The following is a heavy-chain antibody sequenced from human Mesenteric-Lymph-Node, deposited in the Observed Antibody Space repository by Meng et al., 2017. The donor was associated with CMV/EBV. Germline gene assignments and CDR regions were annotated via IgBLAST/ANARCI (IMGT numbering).Heavy chain of an antibody. CDR3: ARGGSSVPAAPGAFDY. J-gene: IGHJ4*02. CDR2: ISAYNGNT. D-gene: IGHD2-2*01. CDR1: GYTFTSYG. V-gene: IGHV1-18*01. Sequence: ASVKVSCKASGYTFTSYGISWVRQAPGQGLEWMGWISAYNGNTNYAQKLQGRVTMTTDTSTSTAYMELSSLRSEDTAVYYCARGGSSVPAAPGAFDYWGQGTLVTVSS.